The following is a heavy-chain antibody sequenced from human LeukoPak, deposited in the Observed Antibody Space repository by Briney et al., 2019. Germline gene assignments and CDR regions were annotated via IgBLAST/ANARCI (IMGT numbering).Heavy chain of an antibody. D-gene: IGHD3-22*01. V-gene: IGHV4-38-2*02. J-gene: IGHJ4*02. CDR3: ARVDYYDSSGYYYVAPFDY. CDR2: IYHSGST. CDR1: GYSISSGYY. Sequence: PSETLSLTCTVSGYSISSGYYWGWIRQPPGKGLEWIGSIYHSGSTYYSPSLKSRVTISVDTSKNQFSLKLSSVTAAGTAVYYCARVDYYDSSGYYYVAPFDYWGQGTLVTVSS.